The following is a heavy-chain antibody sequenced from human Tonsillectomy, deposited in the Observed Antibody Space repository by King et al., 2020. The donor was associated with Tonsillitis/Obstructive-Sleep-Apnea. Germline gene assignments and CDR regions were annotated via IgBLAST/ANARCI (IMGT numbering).Heavy chain of an antibody. CDR2: INPSGGST. CDR3: ARDISGILDQYSGSEYNWFDP. V-gene: IGHV1-46*01. Sequence: VQLVESGAEVKKPGASVKVSCKASGYTFTSYYMHWVRQAPGQGLEWMGIINPSGGSTSYAQKFQGRVTMTRDTSTSTVYMELSSLRSEDTAVYYCARDISGILDQYSGSEYNWFDPWGQGTLVTVSS. CDR1: GYTFTSYY. D-gene: IGHD1-26*01. J-gene: IGHJ5*02.